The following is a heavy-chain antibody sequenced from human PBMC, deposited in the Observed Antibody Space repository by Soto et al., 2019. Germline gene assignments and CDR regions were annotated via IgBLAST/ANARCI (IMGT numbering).Heavy chain of an antibody. V-gene: IGHV1-69*13. Sequence: SVKVSCKASGGTFSSYAISWVRQAPGQGLEWMGGIIPIFGTANYAQKFQGRVTITADESTSTAYMELSSLRSEDTAVYYCARKSCSSTSCYYYGMDVWGQGTTVTVSS. J-gene: IGHJ6*02. D-gene: IGHD2-2*01. CDR1: GGTFSSYA. CDR2: IIPIFGTA. CDR3: ARKSCSSTSCYYYGMDV.